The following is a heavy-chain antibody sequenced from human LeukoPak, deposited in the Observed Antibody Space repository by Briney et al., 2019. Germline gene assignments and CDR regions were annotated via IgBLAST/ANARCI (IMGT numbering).Heavy chain of an antibody. Sequence: GGSLRLSCAASGFTFSSYGMHWVRQAPGKGLEWVAFIRYDGSKKYYADSVKGRFTISRDNSKNTLYLQMNSLRAEDTAVYYCAKDDYGDYFDYWGQGTLVTVSS. V-gene: IGHV3-30*02. J-gene: IGHJ4*02. CDR3: AKDDYGDYFDY. CDR1: GFTFSSYG. D-gene: IGHD4-17*01. CDR2: IRYDGSKK.